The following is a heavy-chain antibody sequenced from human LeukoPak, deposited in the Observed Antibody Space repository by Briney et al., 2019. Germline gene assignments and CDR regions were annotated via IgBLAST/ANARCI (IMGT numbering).Heavy chain of an antibody. CDR1: GFTFSSYA. Sequence: GGSLRLSCADSGFTFSSYAMSWVRQAPGKGLEWVSAISGSGGSTYYADSVKGRFTISRDNSKNTLYLQMNSLRAEDTAVYYCANWYSGSYIGGNYWGQGTLVTVSS. D-gene: IGHD1-26*01. V-gene: IGHV3-23*01. CDR2: ISGSGGST. CDR3: ANWYSGSYIGGNY. J-gene: IGHJ4*02.